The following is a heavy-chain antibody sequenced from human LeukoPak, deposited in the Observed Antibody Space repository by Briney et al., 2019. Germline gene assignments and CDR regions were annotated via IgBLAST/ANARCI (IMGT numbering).Heavy chain of an antibody. D-gene: IGHD6-13*01. CDR3: AREGPDSSSRGCFDY. CDR1: GFTFSSYG. J-gene: IGHJ4*02. V-gene: IGHV3-33*08. Sequence: QPGRSLRLSCAASGFTFSSYGMHWVRQAPGKGLEWVAVIWYGGSNKYYADSVKGRFTISRDNSKNTLYLQMNSLRAEDTAVYYCAREGPDSSSRGCFDYWGQGTLVTVSS. CDR2: IWYGGSNK.